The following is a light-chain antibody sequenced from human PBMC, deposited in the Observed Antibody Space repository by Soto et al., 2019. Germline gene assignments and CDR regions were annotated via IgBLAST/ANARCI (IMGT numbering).Light chain of an antibody. CDR2: XXX. CDR1: SSNIGAGYD. Sequence: QSVLTQPPSVSGAPGRRVTISCTGSSSNIGAGYDVHWYQQLPGTAPKLLIYXXXXXXXXXXXXXSGSKSGTSASLAITGXXXXXXXXXXCQSYDSSLSGSVFGGGTKLTVL. J-gene: IGLJ2*01. V-gene: IGLV1-40*01. CDR3: QSYDSSLSGSV.